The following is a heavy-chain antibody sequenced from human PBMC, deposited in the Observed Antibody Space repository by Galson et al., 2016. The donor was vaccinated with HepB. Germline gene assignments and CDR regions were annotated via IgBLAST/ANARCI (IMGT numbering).Heavy chain of an antibody. CDR3: ARGHYSRWLSWYDL. CDR2: ISSHGNTV. CDR1: GFIFSSYE. V-gene: IGHV3-48*03. Sequence: SLRLSCAASGFIFSSYEMNWVRQAPGKGLEWVSYISSHGNTVYYADSVKGRFTISRDNAKNSLYLQMNSLRAEDSAVYYCARGHYSRWLSWYDLWGQGTRVTVSS. D-gene: IGHD6-13*01. J-gene: IGHJ5*02.